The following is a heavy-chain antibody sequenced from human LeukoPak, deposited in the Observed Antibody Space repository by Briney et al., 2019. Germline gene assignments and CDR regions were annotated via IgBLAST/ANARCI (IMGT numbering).Heavy chain of an antibody. CDR1: GYTFTSYG. CDR3: ARSPGYSAYAAEGY. Sequence: ASVKVSCKASGYTFTSYGISWVRQAPGQGLEWMGWISAYNGNTNYAQKVQGRVTMTTDTSTSTAFMELRSLRSDDTAVYYCARSPGYSAYAAEGYWGQGTLVTVSS. J-gene: IGHJ4*02. CDR2: ISAYNGNT. D-gene: IGHD5-12*01. V-gene: IGHV1-18*01.